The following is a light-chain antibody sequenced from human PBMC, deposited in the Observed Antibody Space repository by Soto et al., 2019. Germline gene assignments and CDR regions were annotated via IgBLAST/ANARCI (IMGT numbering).Light chain of an antibody. CDR2: DAS. V-gene: IGKV1-9*01. CDR1: QDIASY. J-gene: IGKJ1*01. Sequence: DIQLTQSPSFLSASVGDRVIITCRANQDIASYLAWYQQKPGKAPKLLIYDASTLQSGVPSKFSGSGSGTEFTLTIGCLQPEDFATYYWQQLNYYPLTFGQGTKVEIK. CDR3: QQLNYYPLT.